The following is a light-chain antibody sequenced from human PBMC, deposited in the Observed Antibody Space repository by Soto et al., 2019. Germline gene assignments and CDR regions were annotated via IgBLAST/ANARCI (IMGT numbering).Light chain of an antibody. CDR3: ETWDINTRV. CDR1: SGHSSYI. Sequence: QPVLTQSSSASASLGSSVKLTCTLSSGHSSYIIAWHQQQPGKAPRYLMKLEGSGNYNKGSGVPDRFSGSSSGADRYLTSSNLQFEDEADYYCETWDINTRVFGTGTKLTVL. V-gene: IGLV4-60*02. CDR2: LEGSGNY. J-gene: IGLJ1*01.